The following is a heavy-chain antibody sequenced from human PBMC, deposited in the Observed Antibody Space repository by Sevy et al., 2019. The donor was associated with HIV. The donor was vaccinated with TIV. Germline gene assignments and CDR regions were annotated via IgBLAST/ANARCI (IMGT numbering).Heavy chain of an antibody. CDR2: INSDGSST. Sequence: GGSRRLSCAASGFTFSSYWMHWVRQAPGKGLVWVSRINSDGSSTSYADSVKGRFTISRDNAKNTLYLQMNSLRAEDTAVYYCARVKDYYDSSGYYGAGAFDIWGQGTMVTVSS. V-gene: IGHV3-74*01. J-gene: IGHJ3*02. D-gene: IGHD3-22*01. CDR1: GFTFSSYW. CDR3: ARVKDYYDSSGYYGAGAFDI.